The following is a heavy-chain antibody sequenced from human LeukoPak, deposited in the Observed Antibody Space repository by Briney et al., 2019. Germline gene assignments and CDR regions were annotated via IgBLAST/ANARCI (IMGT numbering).Heavy chain of an antibody. J-gene: IGHJ4*02. CDR2: INSGGNT. CDR1: GFTVSSSY. Sequence: GGSLRLSCAASGFTVSSSYMNWVRQAPGKGLEWVSIINSGGNTYYADSVKGRFTISRDNSKNTLYLQMNNLRAEDTAIYYCAXXNRGDYDFFDFWGQGTLVTVSS. CDR3: AXXNRGDYDFFDF. D-gene: IGHD5-12*01. V-gene: IGHV3-53*01.